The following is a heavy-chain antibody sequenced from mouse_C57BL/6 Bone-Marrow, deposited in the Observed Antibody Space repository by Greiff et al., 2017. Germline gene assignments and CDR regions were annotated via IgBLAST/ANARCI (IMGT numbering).Heavy chain of an antibody. CDR2: IYPGSGST. J-gene: IGHJ4*01. Sequence: QVQLQQPGAELLKPGASVKMSCKASGYTFTSYWITWVKQRPGQGLEWIGDIYPGSGSTNYNEKFKSKATLTVDTSSSTAYMQLSSLTSEDSAVYYGARRGNCSGSSFYSMDYWGQGTSVTVSS. CDR3: ARRGNCSGSSFYSMDY. D-gene: IGHD1-1*01. CDR1: GYTFTSYW. V-gene: IGHV1-55*01.